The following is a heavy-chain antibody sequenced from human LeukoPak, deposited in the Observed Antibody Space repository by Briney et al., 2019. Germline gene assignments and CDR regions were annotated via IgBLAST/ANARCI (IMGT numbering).Heavy chain of an antibody. CDR2: ISYDGSNK. Sequence: GGSLRLSCAASGFTFSSYAMHWVRQAPDKGLEWVAVISYDGSNKYYADSVKGRFTISRDNSKNTLYLQMNSLRAEDTAVYYCARDKNDEGSFDYWGQGTLVTVSS. J-gene: IGHJ4*02. D-gene: IGHD1-1*01. CDR3: ARDKNDEGSFDY. V-gene: IGHV3-30*04. CDR1: GFTFSSYA.